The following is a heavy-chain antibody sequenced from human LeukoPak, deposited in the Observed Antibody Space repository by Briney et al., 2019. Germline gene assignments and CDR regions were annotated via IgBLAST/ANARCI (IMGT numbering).Heavy chain of an antibody. CDR3: ARVDYRSGSSSSWFDP. J-gene: IGHJ5*02. Sequence: SETLSLTCTVSGGSISGYYWSWIRQPPGKGLEWIGYIYYSGSTNYNPSLKSRVTISVDTSKNQFSLKLGSVTAADTAVYYCARVDYRSGSSSSWFDPWGQGTLVTVS. V-gene: IGHV4-59*08. CDR2: IYYSGST. CDR1: GGSISGYY. D-gene: IGHD3-10*01.